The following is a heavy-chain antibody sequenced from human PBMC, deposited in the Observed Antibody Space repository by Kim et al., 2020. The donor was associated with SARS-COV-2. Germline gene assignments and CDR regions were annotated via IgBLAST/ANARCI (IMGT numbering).Heavy chain of an antibody. CDR3: ARGLADYDILTGYYKDY. V-gene: IGHV4-34*01. Sequence: LKSRVTISVDTSKNQFSLKLSSVTAADTAVYYCARGLADYDILTGYYKDYWGQGTLVTVSS. J-gene: IGHJ4*02. D-gene: IGHD3-9*01.